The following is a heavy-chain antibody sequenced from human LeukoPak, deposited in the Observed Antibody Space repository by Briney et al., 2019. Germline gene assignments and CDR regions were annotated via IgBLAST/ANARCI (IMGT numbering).Heavy chain of an antibody. CDR1: GGSISSGSYY. Sequence: SETLSLTCTVSGGSISSGSYYWSWIRQPAGKGLEWIGRIYTSGSTNYNPSLKSRVTISVDTSKNQFSLKLSSVTAADTAVYYCARGRNPFTYYYDSLSSSYFDYWGQGTLVTVSS. CDR2: IYTSGST. D-gene: IGHD3-22*01. CDR3: ARGRNPFTYYYDSLSSSYFDY. J-gene: IGHJ4*02. V-gene: IGHV4-61*02.